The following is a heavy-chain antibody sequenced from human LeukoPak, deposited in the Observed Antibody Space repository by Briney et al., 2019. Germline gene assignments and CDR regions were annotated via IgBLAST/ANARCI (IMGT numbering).Heavy chain of an antibody. J-gene: IGHJ4*02. Sequence: GGSLRLSCTASGFTFSGYSMNWIRQAPGKGLEWVSSFGTRSTSIYHAGSVKGRFAISRDNAENSLYLQVNSLRAEDTALYYCAREVSEGFDFWGQGTLVTVSS. CDR2: FGTRSTSI. V-gene: IGHV3-21*01. CDR3: AREVSEGFDF. D-gene: IGHD3-22*01. CDR1: GFTFSGYS.